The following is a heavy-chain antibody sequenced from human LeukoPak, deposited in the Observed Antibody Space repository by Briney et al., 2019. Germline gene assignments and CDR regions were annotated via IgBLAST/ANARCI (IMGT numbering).Heavy chain of an antibody. Sequence: GGSLRLSCAASGFTFSSYAMHWVRQAPGKGLEWVAVISYDGSNKYYADSVKGRFTISRDNSKNTLYLQMNSLRAEDTAVYYCARGAGDFYYYYMDVWGKGTTVTDSS. J-gene: IGHJ6*03. CDR3: ARGAGDFYYYYMDV. V-gene: IGHV3-30*14. D-gene: IGHD6-13*01. CDR1: GFTFSSYA. CDR2: ISYDGSNK.